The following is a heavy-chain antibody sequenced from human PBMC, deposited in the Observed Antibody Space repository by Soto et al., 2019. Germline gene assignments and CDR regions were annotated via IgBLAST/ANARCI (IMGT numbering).Heavy chain of an antibody. CDR1: GGSISRGGYY. CDR3: ARKDSGYADYMDV. Sequence: QVQLQESGPGLVKPSQTLSLTCTVSGGSISRGGYYWSWIRQHPGKGLEWIGYIYYSGGTYYNPSLKRRVTISVDTSENQFSPRLSSVTAGDTAVYYCARKDSGYADYMDVWGKGTTVTVSS. CDR2: IYYSGGT. J-gene: IGHJ6*03. V-gene: IGHV4-31*03. D-gene: IGHD5-12*01.